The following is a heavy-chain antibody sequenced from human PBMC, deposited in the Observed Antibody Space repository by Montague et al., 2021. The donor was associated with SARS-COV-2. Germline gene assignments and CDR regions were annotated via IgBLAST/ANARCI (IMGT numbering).Heavy chain of an antibody. J-gene: IGHJ6*02. CDR1: GGSFSGYY. CDR3: ARARYYGSGSSLGMDV. D-gene: IGHD3-10*01. Sequence: SETLSLTCAVYGGSFSGYYWSWIRQPPGKGLEWIGEINYSGSTNYNPSLKSRVTISVDTSKNQFSLKLSSVTAADTAVYYCARARYYGSGSSLGMDVWGQGTTVTVSS. V-gene: IGHV4-34*01. CDR2: INYSGST.